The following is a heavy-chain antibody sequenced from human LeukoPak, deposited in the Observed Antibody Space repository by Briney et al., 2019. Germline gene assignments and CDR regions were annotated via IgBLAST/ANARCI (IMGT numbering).Heavy chain of an antibody. CDR2: ITAGGVIT. J-gene: IGHJ3*02. CDR3: ATREGWLVYAFDI. CDR1: GFSFPSYA. D-gene: IGHD6-19*01. Sequence: GGSLRLSCAASGFSFPSYAMSWVRQAPRRGLKWVSLITAGGVITHYTDSVKGRFTISRDNAKNSLYLQMNSLRAEDTAVYYCATREGWLVYAFDIWGQGTMVTVSS. V-gene: IGHV3-23*01.